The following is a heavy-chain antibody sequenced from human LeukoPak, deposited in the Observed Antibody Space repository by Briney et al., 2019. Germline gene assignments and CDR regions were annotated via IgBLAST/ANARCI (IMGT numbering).Heavy chain of an antibody. J-gene: IGHJ4*02. D-gene: IGHD6-13*01. Sequence: GRSLRLSCAASGFTFSSYGMHWVRQAPGKGSEWVAVISYDGSHKYSADSVKGRFTISRDNSKNTLYLQMNSLRAEDTAVYYCARDVGGIFDSWGQGTLVTVSS. CDR3: ARDVGGIFDS. CDR1: GFTFSSYG. V-gene: IGHV3-30*03. CDR2: ISYDGSHK.